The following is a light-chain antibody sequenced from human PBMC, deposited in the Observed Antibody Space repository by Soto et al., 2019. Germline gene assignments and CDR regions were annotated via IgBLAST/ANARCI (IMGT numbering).Light chain of an antibody. CDR2: GAS. J-gene: IGKJ1*01. V-gene: IGKV3-15*01. Sequence: IGFTQSPGSLFLSPRERATLSCRASQSVSSNLAWYQQKPGQAPRLLIYGASTRATGISARFSGSGSGTEFTLTISSLQSEDFAVYYCQQYNNWPPITFGQGTKVGIK. CDR1: QSVSSN. CDR3: QQYNNWPPIT.